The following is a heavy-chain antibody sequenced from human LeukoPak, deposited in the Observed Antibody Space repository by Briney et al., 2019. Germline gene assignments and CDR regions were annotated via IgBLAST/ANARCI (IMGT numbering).Heavy chain of an antibody. Sequence: GASVKVSCKASGYTFTSYGISWVRQAPGQGLEWMGWISAYNGNTNYAQKLQGRVTMTTDTSTGTAYMELRSLRSDDTAVYYCVRRDSSGYGDAFDIWGQGTMVTVSS. CDR3: VRRDSSGYGDAFDI. D-gene: IGHD3-22*01. CDR1: GYTFTSYG. J-gene: IGHJ3*02. V-gene: IGHV1-18*01. CDR2: ISAYNGNT.